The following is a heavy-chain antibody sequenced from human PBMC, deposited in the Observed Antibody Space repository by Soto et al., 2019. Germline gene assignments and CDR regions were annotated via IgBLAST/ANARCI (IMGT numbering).Heavy chain of an antibody. J-gene: IGHJ4*02. CDR2: IDPSDSQT. CDR1: GYSFAGYW. Sequence: GESLKISCNGSGYSFAGYWITWVRQKPGKGLEWIGRIDPSDSQTYYSPSFRGHVTISATKSITTVFLQWSSLRASDTAMYYCARQIYDSDTGPNFQYHFDSWGQGTPVPVYS. CDR3: ARQIYDSDTGPNFQYHFDS. V-gene: IGHV5-10-1*01. D-gene: IGHD3-22*01.